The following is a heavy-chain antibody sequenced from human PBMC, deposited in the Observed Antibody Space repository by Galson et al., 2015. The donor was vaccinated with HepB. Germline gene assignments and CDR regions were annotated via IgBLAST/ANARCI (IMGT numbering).Heavy chain of an antibody. CDR3: ATVGGGGGVYDAFDI. Sequence: SVKVSCKVSGYTLTELSMHWVRQAPGKGLEWMGGFDPEDGETIYAQKFQGRVTMTEDTSTDTAYMELSSLRSEDTAVYYCATVGGGGGVYDAFDIWGQGTMVTVSS. J-gene: IGHJ3*02. D-gene: IGHD3-16*01. CDR1: GYTLTELS. V-gene: IGHV1-24*01. CDR2: FDPEDGET.